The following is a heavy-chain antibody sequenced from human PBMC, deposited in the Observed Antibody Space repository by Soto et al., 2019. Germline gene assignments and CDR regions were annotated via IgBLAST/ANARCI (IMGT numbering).Heavy chain of an antibody. CDR2: IKSKADGGTT. D-gene: IGHD3-3*01. CDR1: GLTFSKAW. J-gene: IGHJ4*02. V-gene: IGHV3-15*01. CDR3: TTDALRFLEWLSY. Sequence: PGGSLRLSCAASGLTFSKAWMSWVRQAPGKGLEWVGRIKSKADGGTTDYAAPVKGRFTITRDDSKNTLYLQMNSLKTEDTAVYYCTTDALRFLEWLSYWGQGTPVTVSS.